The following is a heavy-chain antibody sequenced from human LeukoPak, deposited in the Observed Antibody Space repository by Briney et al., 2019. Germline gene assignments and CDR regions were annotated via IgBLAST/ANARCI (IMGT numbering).Heavy chain of an antibody. D-gene: IGHD2-15*01. CDR1: GGSISSGGYY. CDR3: ARGSKGGYCSGGSCLAFDI. J-gene: IGHJ3*02. CDR2: IYYSGST. V-gene: IGHV4-31*03. Sequence: TSQTLSLTCTVSGGSISSGGYYWSWIRQHPGKGLEWIGYIYYSGSTYYNPSLKSRVTISVDTSKNQFSLKLSSVTAADTAVYYCARGSKGGYCSGGSCLAFDIWGQGTVVTVSS.